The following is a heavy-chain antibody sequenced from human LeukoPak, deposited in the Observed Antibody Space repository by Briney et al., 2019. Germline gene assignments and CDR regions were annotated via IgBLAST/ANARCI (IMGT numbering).Heavy chain of an antibody. CDR1: GGSFSGYY. CDR3: ARSRYFDWSATYYFDY. Sequence: SETLSLTCAVYGGSFSGYYWSWIRQPPGKGLEWIGEINHSGSTNYNPSLKSRVTISVDTSKNQFSLKLSSVTAADTAVYYCARSRYFDWSATYYFDYWGQGTLVTVSS. J-gene: IGHJ4*02. V-gene: IGHV4-34*01. D-gene: IGHD3-9*01. CDR2: INHSGST.